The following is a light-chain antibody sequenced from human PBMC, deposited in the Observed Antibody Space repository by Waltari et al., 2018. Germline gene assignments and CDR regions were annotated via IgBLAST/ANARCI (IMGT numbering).Light chain of an antibody. CDR1: SSNFAAGYD. Sequence: QSVLTPPPSMSGAPGQKVTIPCTGGSSNFAAGYDVHRYQQFPGTAHKLLIFGNTNRPSGVPGRFSGSRSGTSASLAIAGLQSEDEAVYYCQSFDSSLSASVFGGGTKLTVL. J-gene: IGLJ3*02. CDR2: GNT. V-gene: IGLV1-40*01. CDR3: QSFDSSLSASV.